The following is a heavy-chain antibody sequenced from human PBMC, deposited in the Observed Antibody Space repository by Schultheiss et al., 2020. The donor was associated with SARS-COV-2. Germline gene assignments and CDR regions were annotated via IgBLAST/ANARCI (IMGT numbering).Heavy chain of an antibody. CDR3: AREGRGGDYGGFYYYYYMDV. D-gene: IGHD4-17*01. CDR1: GGSFSGYY. V-gene: IGHV4-34*01. Sequence: ESLKISCAVYGGSFSGYYWSWIRQPPGKGLEWIGEINHSGSTNYNPSLKSRVTISVDTSKNQFSLKLSSVTAADTAVYYCAREGRGGDYGGFYYYYYMDVWGKGTTVTVSS. J-gene: IGHJ6*03. CDR2: INHSGST.